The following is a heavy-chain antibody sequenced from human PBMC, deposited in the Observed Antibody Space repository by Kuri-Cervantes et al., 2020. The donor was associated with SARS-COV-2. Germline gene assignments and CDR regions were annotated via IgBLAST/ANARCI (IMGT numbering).Heavy chain of an antibody. D-gene: IGHD3-3*01. V-gene: IGHV3-21*01. CDR2: ISSSSSYI. CDR1: GFTFSSYS. Sequence: GGSLRLSCAASGFTFSSYSMNWVRQAPGKGLKWVSSISSSSSYIYYADSVKGRFTISRDNAKNSLYLPMNSLRAEDTAVYYCARGHDFWSTGDDYWGQGTLVTVSS. CDR3: ARGHDFWSTGDDY. J-gene: IGHJ4*02.